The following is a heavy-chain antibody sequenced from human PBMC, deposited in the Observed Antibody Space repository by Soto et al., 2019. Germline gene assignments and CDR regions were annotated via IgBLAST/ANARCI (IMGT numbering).Heavy chain of an antibody. V-gene: IGHV3-21*01. J-gene: IGHJ4*02. CDR1: RFTFSNYI. D-gene: IGHD2-2*03. CDR2: ISSSSGYI. CDR3: ARTPGYCSSTSCYAYFDS. Sequence: GGSLRLSCAASRFTFSNYIMNWVRQAPGKGLEWVSSISSSSGYIYYADSVRGRFTISRDNARDSLYLQMSSLRAEDTAVYYCARTPGYCSSTSCYAYFDSWGQGTLVTVSS.